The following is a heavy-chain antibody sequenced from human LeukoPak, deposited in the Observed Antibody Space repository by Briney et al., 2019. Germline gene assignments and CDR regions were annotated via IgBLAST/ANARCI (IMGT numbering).Heavy chain of an antibody. D-gene: IGHD3-10*01. CDR3: ARQELSYGSGSYFDY. CDR1: GGSISSYY. V-gene: IGHV4-59*08. Sequence: SETLSLTCTVSGGSISSYYWSWIRQPPGKGLEWIGYIYYSGSTNYNPFLESRVTMSVDTSKNQFSLKLSSMTAADTAVYYCARQELSYGSGSYFDYWGQGTLVTVSS. CDR2: IYYSGST. J-gene: IGHJ4*02.